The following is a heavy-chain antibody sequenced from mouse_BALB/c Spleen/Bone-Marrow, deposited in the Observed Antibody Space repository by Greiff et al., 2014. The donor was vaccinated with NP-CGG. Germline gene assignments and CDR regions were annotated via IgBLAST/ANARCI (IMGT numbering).Heavy chain of an antibody. CDR1: GFNIKDYY. D-gene: IGHD2-14*01. CDR2: IDPENGDT. CDR3: TFYRFPPPWFAY. J-gene: IGHJ3*01. Sequence: VQLQQPGAELVRSGASVKLSCTASGFNIKDYYMHWVKQRPEQGLEWIGWIDPENGDTEYAPKFQGKATMTADTSSNTAYLQLSSLTSEDTAVYYCTFYRFPPPWFAYWGQGTLVTVSA. V-gene: IGHV14-4*02.